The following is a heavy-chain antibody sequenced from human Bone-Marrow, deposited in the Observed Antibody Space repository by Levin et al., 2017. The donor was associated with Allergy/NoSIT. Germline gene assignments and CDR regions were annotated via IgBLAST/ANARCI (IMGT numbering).Heavy chain of an antibody. V-gene: IGHV4-59*01. CDR2: IYYIGST. CDR3: ARDRVIVGTTNYYYGMDV. D-gene: IGHD1-26*01. CDR1: GGSISSYY. J-gene: IGHJ6*02. Sequence: SQTLSLTCTVSGGSISSYYWSWIRQPPGKGLEWIGYIYYIGSTNYNPSLKSRVTMSLDTSKNQFSLKLTYVTAADTAVYYCARDRVIVGTTNYYYGMDVWGQGTTVTVSS.